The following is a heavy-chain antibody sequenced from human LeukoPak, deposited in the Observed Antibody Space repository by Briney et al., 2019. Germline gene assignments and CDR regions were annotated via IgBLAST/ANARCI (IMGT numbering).Heavy chain of an antibody. CDR3: ARGRGFQQQLVRLATEDY. V-gene: IGHV4-34*01. CDR1: GGSFSSYY. J-gene: IGHJ4*02. CDR2: INHSGST. D-gene: IGHD6-13*01. Sequence: SETLSLTCAVYGGSFSSYYWSWIRQPPGKGLEWIGEINHSGSTNYNPSLKSRVTISVDTSKNQFSLKLSSVTAADTAVYYCARGRGFQQQLVRLATEDYWGQGTLVTVSS.